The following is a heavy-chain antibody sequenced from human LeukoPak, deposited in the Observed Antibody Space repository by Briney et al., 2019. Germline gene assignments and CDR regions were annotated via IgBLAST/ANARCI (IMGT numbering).Heavy chain of an antibody. V-gene: IGHV4-38-2*02. J-gene: IGHJ5*02. Sequence: PSETLSLTCAVSGYSISKGFYWGWIRQTPGKGLEWIASMFHSGSTYYNPSLKTRVAISVDTSKNQFSLKLTSVTAADTAIYYCARDSGTYHTLNSWGQGTLVTVSS. CDR2: MFHSGST. CDR1: GYSISKGFY. CDR3: ARDSGTYHTLNS. D-gene: IGHD1-26*01.